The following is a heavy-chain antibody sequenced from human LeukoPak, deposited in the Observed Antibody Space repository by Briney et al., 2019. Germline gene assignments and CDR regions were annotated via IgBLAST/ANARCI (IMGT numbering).Heavy chain of an antibody. Sequence: GESLTISCKGPGYSFTNYWISWVRQMPGKGLEWMGRIDPSDSYTKYSPSFEGHVTISVDKSISTAFLQWNSLKASDSAMYYCATGASKVTTDFANYWGQGTQVAASS. CDR2: IDPSDSYT. CDR3: ATGASKVTTDFANY. J-gene: IGHJ4*02. V-gene: IGHV5-10-1*01. D-gene: IGHD4-17*01. CDR1: GYSFTNYW.